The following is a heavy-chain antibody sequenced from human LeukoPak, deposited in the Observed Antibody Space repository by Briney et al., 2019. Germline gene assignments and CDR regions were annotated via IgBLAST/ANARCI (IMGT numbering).Heavy chain of an antibody. D-gene: IGHD6-13*01. V-gene: IGHV7-4-1*02. CDR2: INTNTGHP. CDR1: GYTFTSSA. J-gene: IGHJ4*02. CDR3: ARDRQQLANFDF. Sequence: GASVKVSCKASGYTFTSSAINWVRQAPGQGLEWMGWINTNTGHPTYAQGFTGRFVFSLDTSVSTAYLQINSLKTDDTVVYYCARDRQQLANFDFWGQGTLVTVSS.